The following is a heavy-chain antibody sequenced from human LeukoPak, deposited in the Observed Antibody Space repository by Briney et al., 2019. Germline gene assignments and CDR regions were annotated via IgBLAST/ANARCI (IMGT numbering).Heavy chain of an antibody. CDR3: ARGPYYDSSGYSNWFDP. J-gene: IGHJ5*02. D-gene: IGHD3-22*01. CDR2: IIPILGIA. V-gene: IGHV1-69*04. CDR1: GGTFSSYA. Sequence: SVKVSCKASGGTFSSYAISWVRQAPGQGLEWMGRIIPILGIANYAQKFQGRVTITADKSTSTAYMELSSLRSEDTAVYYCARGPYYDSSGYSNWFDPRGQGTLVTVSS.